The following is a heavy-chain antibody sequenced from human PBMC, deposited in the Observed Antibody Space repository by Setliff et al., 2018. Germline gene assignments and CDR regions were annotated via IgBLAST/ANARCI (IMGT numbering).Heavy chain of an antibody. CDR3: ARLRYYGSGSYLDY. D-gene: IGHD3-10*01. CDR1: GYSISSGYY. Sequence: SETLSLTCAVSGYSISSGYYWGWIRQPPGKGLEWIGSIYHSGSTYYNPSLKSRVTISVDTSKNQFSLKLSSVTAADTAVYYCARLRYYGSGSYLDYWGQGTLVTRLL. V-gene: IGHV4-38-2*01. J-gene: IGHJ4*02. CDR2: IYHSGST.